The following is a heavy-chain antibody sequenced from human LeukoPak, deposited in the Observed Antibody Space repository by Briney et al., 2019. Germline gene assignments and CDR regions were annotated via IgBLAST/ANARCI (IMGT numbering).Heavy chain of an antibody. CDR1: GFTFSSYW. V-gene: IGHV3-7*01. CDR3: ERDIVVVVAATVYYYYGMDV. J-gene: IGHJ6*02. Sequence: GGSLRLSCAASGFTFSSYWMSWVRQAPGKGLEWVANIKQDGSEKYYVDSVKGRFTISRDNAKNSLYLQMNSLRAEDTAVYYCERDIVVVVAATVYYYYGMDVWGQGTTVTVSS. CDR2: IKQDGSEK. D-gene: IGHD2-15*01.